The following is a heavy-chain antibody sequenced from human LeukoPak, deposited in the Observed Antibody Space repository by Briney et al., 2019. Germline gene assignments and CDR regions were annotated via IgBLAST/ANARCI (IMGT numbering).Heavy chain of an antibody. CDR2: ISSSSSTI. D-gene: IGHD3/OR15-3a*01. CDR3: AREGLVD. V-gene: IGHV3-48*04. J-gene: IGHJ4*02. CDR1: GFTFSSYS. Sequence: PGGSLRLSCAASGFTFSSYSMNWVRQAPGKGLEWVSYISSSSSTIYYVDSVKGRFTISRDNAKNSLYLQMNSLRAEDTAVYYCAREGLVDWGQGTLVTVSS.